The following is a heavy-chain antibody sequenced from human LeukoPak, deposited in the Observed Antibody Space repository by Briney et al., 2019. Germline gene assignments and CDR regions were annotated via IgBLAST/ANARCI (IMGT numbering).Heavy chain of an antibody. Sequence: PGGSLRLSCAASGFTFSSYAMHWVRQAPGKGLEYVSAIGSNGASTYYANSVKGRFTISRDNSKNTLYLQMGSLRAEDMAVYYCAREFCSSISCYKALGYWGQGTLVTVSS. J-gene: IGHJ4*02. CDR2: IGSNGAST. CDR3: AREFCSSISCYKALGY. D-gene: IGHD2-2*02. V-gene: IGHV3-64*01. CDR1: GFTFSSYA.